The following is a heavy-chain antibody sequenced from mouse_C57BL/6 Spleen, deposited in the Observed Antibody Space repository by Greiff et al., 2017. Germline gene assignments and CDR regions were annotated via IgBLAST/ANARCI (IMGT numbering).Heavy chain of an antibody. CDR2: IDPSDSYT. V-gene: IGHV1-69*01. CDR3: AIYGSSYHYFDY. CDR1: GYTFTSYW. Sequence: QVQLQQPGAELVMPGASVKLSCKASGYTFTSYWMHWVKQRPGQGLEWIGEIDPSDSYTNYNQKFKGKSTLTVDKSSSTAYMQLSSLTSEDAAVYYCAIYGSSYHYFDYWGQGTTLTVSS. J-gene: IGHJ2*01. D-gene: IGHD1-1*01.